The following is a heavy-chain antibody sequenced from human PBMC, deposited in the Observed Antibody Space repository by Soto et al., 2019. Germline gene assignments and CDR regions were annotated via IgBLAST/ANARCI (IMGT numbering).Heavy chain of an antibody. CDR2: MNPNSGNT. Sequence: QVQLVQSGAEVKKPGASVKVSCKASGYTFTSYDINWVRQATGQGLEWMGWMNPNSGNTGYAQKFQGRVTMTRNTSISTAYMELSSLRSEDTAAYYCARADSSSWYSTYYYYYYGMDVWGQGTTVTVSS. V-gene: IGHV1-8*01. D-gene: IGHD6-13*01. CDR3: ARADSSSWYSTYYYYYYGMDV. CDR1: GYTFTSYD. J-gene: IGHJ6*02.